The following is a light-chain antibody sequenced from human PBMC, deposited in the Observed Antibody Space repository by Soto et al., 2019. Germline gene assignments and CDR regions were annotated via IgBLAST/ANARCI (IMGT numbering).Light chain of an antibody. V-gene: IGLV1-44*01. CDR3: AAWDDSLNGYV. Sequence: QSVLIQPPSASGTPGQRVTVSCSGGSSNIGSYTVNWYQQLPGAAPKLLIYSNSQRPSGVPVRFSASKSGTSASLAISGLQSEDEAEYYCAAWDDSLNGYVFGPGTKLTVL. CDR1: SSNIGSYT. CDR2: SNS. J-gene: IGLJ1*01.